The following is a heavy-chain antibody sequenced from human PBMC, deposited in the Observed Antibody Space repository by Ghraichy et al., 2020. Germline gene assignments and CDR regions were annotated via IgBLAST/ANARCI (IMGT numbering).Heavy chain of an antibody. J-gene: IGHJ4*02. D-gene: IGHD4-17*01. V-gene: IGHV3-48*02. CDR2: ISSSSSAI. CDR3: ARVRRDYGDYVVVWDY. CDR1: GFTFSSYN. Sequence: LSLTCAASGFTFSSYNMYWVRQAPGKGLEWVSYISSSSSAIYYADFVKGRFTISRDNAKNSLYLQMNSLRDEDTAVYYCARVRRDYGDYVVVWDYWGQGTLVTVSS.